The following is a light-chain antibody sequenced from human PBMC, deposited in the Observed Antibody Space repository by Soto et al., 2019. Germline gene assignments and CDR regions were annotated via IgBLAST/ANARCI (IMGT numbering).Light chain of an antibody. V-gene: IGKV3-11*01. CDR2: DAS. Sequence: IVLTQSPASLCLSPGERATLSCRASQSIRNYLAWYQQKPGQAPRLLIYDASNRATGIPARFSGSGSGTDFILTISSLEPEDSGVYYCQQRNDWVTFGGGTKVDIK. CDR3: QQRNDWVT. J-gene: IGKJ4*01. CDR1: QSIRNY.